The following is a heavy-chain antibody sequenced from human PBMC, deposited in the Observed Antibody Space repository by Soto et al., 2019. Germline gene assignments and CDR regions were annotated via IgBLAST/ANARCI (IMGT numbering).Heavy chain of an antibody. CDR2: ISGSGGST. CDR1: GFTFSSYA. J-gene: IGHJ4*02. CDR3: AKGQYSGVAGGLDY. V-gene: IGHV3-23*01. Sequence: PEGSLRLSCAASGFTFSSYAMHWVRQAPGKGLEWVSGISGSGGSTDYADSVKGRFTISRDNSKNTLYLQMNSLRVEDTALYYCAKGQYSGVAGGLDYWGQGTLVTVSS. D-gene: IGHD1-26*01.